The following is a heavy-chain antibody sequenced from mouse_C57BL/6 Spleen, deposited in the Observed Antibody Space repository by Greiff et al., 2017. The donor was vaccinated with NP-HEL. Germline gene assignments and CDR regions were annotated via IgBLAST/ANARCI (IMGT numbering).Heavy chain of an antibody. J-gene: IGHJ2*01. D-gene: IGHD3-2*02. Sequence: QVQLQQPGAELVMPGASVKLSCKASGYTFTSYWMHWVKQRPGQGLEWIGEIDTSDSYTNYNQKFKGKSTLTVDKSSSTAYMQLSSLTSEDSAVYYCARNSSGYDYWGQGTTLTVSS. V-gene: IGHV1-69*01. CDR2: IDTSDSYT. CDR3: ARNSSGYDY. CDR1: GYTFTSYW.